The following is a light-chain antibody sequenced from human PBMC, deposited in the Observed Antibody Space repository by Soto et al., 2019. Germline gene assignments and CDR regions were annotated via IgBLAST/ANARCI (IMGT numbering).Light chain of an antibody. J-gene: IGKJ1*01. Sequence: DIQMTKSPSTLSASVGDRVTITCRASESINKWLAWYQQKPEKAHKLLIYDASSLESGVPSRFRSSASGTEFTLTPSSLQPNDFASYSCQQYYRSAPWTVGQRTKVEIK. CDR2: DAS. V-gene: IGKV1-5*01. CDR3: QQYYRSAPWT. CDR1: ESINKW.